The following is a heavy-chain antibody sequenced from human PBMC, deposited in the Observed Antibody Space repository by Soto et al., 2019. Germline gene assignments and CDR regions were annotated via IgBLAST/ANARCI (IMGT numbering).Heavy chain of an antibody. CDR2: ISGSGGST. J-gene: IGHJ4*02. V-gene: IGHV3-23*01. CDR3: AKHPSLYCSGGRCYHIDY. D-gene: IGHD2-15*01. CDR1: GFTFSSYA. Sequence: PGGSLRLSCAASGFTFSSYAMSWVRQAPEKGLEWVSAISGSGGSTYYADSVKGRFTISRDNSKNTLYLQMNSLRAEDTAVYYCAKHPSLYCSGGRCYHIDYWGQGTLVTVSS.